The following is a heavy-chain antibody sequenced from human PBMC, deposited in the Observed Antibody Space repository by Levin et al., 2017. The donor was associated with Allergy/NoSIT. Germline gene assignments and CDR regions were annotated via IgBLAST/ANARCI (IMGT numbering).Heavy chain of an antibody. CDR3: ASLYHGSHFWQF. D-gene: IGHD3-22*01. V-gene: IGHV5-51*01. CDR1: GYSFTTYW. CDR2: IHSRDSET. J-gene: IGHJ4*02. Sequence: GESLKISCECSGYSFTTYWIGWVRQMPGKGPEWMGFIHSRDSETRYRPSFQGQVSISVDESISTAFLQWSSLKASDTAMYYCASLYHGSHFWQFWGQGTLVTVSS.